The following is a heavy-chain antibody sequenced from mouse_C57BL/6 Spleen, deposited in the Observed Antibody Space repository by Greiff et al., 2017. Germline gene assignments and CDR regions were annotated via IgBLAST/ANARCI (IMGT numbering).Heavy chain of an antibody. CDR2: INPGSGGT. J-gene: IGHJ4*01. CDR1: GYAFTNYL. CDR3: ARWGDYYAIDY. V-gene: IGHV1-54*01. Sequence: VQLQQSGAELVRPGTSVKVSCKASGYAFTNYLIEWVKQRPGQGLEWIGVINPGSGGTNYNEKFKGKATLTADKSSSTAYMQLSSLTSEDSAVYFCARWGDYYAIDYWGQGTSVTVSS.